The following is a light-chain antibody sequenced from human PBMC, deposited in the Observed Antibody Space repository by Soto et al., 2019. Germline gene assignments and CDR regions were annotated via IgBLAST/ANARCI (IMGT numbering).Light chain of an antibody. CDR2: VAS. Sequence: DIQMTQSPSSLSASVGDRVTITCRASQSISSYLSWYQQKPGKAPKLLINVASTLQSGVPSRFSGSGSGTDFPLAISSLQPEDFATYYCQQSSSTPPTFGGGTRVEIK. CDR1: QSISSY. V-gene: IGKV1-39*01. J-gene: IGKJ4*01. CDR3: QQSSSTPPT.